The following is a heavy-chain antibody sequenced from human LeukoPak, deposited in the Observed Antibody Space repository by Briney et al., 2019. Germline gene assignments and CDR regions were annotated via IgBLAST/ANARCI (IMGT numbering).Heavy chain of an antibody. CDR1: GFTFSTYS. Sequence: GGSLRLSCAASGFTFSTYSMNWVRQAPGKGLEWVSSISGSATYTHYADSAKGRFTISRDNAKNSLYPQMDSLRAEDTAVYYCARVIISRWSFYYGMEVWGQGTTVTVS. D-gene: IGHD6-13*01. CDR3: ARVIISRWSFYYGMEV. CDR2: ISGSATYT. V-gene: IGHV3-21*01. J-gene: IGHJ6*02.